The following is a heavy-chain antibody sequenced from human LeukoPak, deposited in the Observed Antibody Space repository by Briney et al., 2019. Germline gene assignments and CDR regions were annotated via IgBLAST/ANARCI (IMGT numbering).Heavy chain of an antibody. CDR1: GITFSSYG. Sequence: SGGSLRLSCAASGITFSSYGMHWVRQAPGKGLEWVAFIRYDGSNKYYADSVKGRITISRDNSKNTLYLQMNSLRVEDTAVYYCAKGRGQGFDYWGQGTLVTVSS. CDR2: IRYDGSNK. V-gene: IGHV3-30*02. CDR3: AKGRGQGFDY. D-gene: IGHD3-10*01. J-gene: IGHJ4*02.